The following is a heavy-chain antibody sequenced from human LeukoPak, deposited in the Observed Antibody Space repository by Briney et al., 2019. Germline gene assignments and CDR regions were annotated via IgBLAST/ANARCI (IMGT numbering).Heavy chain of an antibody. J-gene: IGHJ4*02. CDR3: AKDLPRGSYWRGDFEY. CDR2: ISGSGGST. V-gene: IGHV3-23*01. Sequence: GGSLRLSCAASGFTFSSYAMSWVRQAPGKGLEWVSAISGSGGSTYYADSVKGRFTISRDNSKNTLYLQMNSLRAEDTALYYCAKDLPRGSYWRGDFEYWGQGTLVTVSS. D-gene: IGHD1-26*01. CDR1: GFTFSSYA.